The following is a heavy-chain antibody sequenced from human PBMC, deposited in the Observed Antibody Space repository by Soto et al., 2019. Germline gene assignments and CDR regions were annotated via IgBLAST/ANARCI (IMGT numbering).Heavy chain of an antibody. J-gene: IGHJ4*02. CDR3: VREAPCSNGVCQFDY. Sequence: GSLRLSCAASGFTFSPYEMSWVRQAPGKGLEWISYISSSGSTIHYADSVKGRFSISRDNAKKSLFLQMTSLRAEDTAVYYCVREAPCSNGVCQFDYWGRGTLVTVSS. V-gene: IGHV3-48*03. CDR1: GFTFSPYE. CDR2: ISSSGSTI. D-gene: IGHD2-8*01.